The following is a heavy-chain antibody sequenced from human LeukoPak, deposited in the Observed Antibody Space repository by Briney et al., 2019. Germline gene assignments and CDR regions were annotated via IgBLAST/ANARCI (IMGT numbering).Heavy chain of an antibody. V-gene: IGHV1-18*01. D-gene: IGHD4-11*01. CDR3: ARDRTTTKGYFDN. CDR1: GYTFSSHG. J-gene: IGHJ4*02. Sequence: GASVKVSCKTSGYTFSSHGISWVRQAPGQGLEWMGWISGYNDNTDYVEKFQGRVTMTTDPSTSTAYMELRSLRSDDTAVYYYARDRTTTKGYFDNWGQGTLVTVSS. CDR2: ISGYNDNT.